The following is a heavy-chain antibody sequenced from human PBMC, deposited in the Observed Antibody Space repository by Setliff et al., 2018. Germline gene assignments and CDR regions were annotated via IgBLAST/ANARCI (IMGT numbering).Heavy chain of an antibody. D-gene: IGHD3-22*01. V-gene: IGHV1-69*13. J-gene: IGHJ6*03. CDR2: TIPSFGST. CDR3: ARGPQKFYSDTSGNYYDALYYYYMDV. Sequence: SVKVSCKASGGTFRSYGISWVRQAPGQGLEWMGGTIPSFGSTNYAQKFQDRVTIIADESTSTPYMELSSLRSEDTAVYNCARGPQKFYSDTSGNYYDALYYYYMDVWGKGTTVTVSS. CDR1: GGTFRSYG.